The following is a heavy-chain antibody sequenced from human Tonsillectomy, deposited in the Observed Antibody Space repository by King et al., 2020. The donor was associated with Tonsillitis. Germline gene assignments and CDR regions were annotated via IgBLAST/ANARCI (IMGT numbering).Heavy chain of an antibody. CDR2: ISGSGDNT. Sequence: VQLVESGGGLVQPGGSPRLSCAASGFTFSSHAMSWVRQAPGKGLEWVSAISGSGDNTYYADSVKGRFTISRDNSKNMLNLQMNSLRVEDTAVYYCAKCYASTWYGTAGYYFGMDVWGQGTTVTVSS. D-gene: IGHD6-13*01. CDR1: GFTFSSHA. V-gene: IGHV3-23*04. CDR3: AKCYASTWYGTAGYYFGMDV. J-gene: IGHJ6*02.